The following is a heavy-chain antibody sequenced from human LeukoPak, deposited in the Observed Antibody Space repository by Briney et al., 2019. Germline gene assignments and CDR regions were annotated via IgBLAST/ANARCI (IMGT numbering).Heavy chain of an antibody. CDR3: AKDYYDSSGYYPDAFDI. V-gene: IGHV3-23*01. CDR1: GFTFSSYA. J-gene: IGHJ3*02. Sequence: GGSLRLSCAASGFTFSSYAMSWVRQAPGKGLEWVSAISGSGGSTYYADSVKGRFTISRDNSKNTLYLQMNSLRAEDTAVYYCAKDYYDSSGYYPDAFDIWGQGTMVTVSS. D-gene: IGHD3-22*01. CDR2: ISGSGGST.